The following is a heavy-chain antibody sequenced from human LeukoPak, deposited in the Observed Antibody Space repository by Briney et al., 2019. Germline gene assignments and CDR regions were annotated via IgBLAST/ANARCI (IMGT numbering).Heavy chain of an antibody. CDR3: ARVLGATPVYFQH. CDR2: IIPIFGTA. CDR1: GGTFSSYA. Sequence: ASVKVSCKXSGGTFSSYAISWVRQAPGQGLEWMGGIIPIFGTANYAQKFQGQGTITTDESTSTAYMELSSLSSEDTAVYYCARVLGATPVYFQHWGQGTLVTVSS. D-gene: IGHD1-26*01. J-gene: IGHJ1*01. V-gene: IGHV1-69*05.